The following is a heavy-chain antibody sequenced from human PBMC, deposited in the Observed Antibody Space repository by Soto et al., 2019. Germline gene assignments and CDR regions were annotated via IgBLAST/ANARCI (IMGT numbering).Heavy chain of an antibody. CDR1: GYSFTSYW. CDR2: IDPSDSYT. J-gene: IGHJ6*02. D-gene: IGHD1-26*01. V-gene: IGHV5-10-1*01. Sequence: GESLKISCQGPGYSFTSYWITWVRQMPGKGLEWMGRIDPSDSYTNYSPSFQGHVTSSANKSSSTAYLQWSSLKATDTAMYYCSREGGVGATGYYYYGMDFWGQGTTVTVSS. CDR3: SREGGVGATGYYYYGMDF.